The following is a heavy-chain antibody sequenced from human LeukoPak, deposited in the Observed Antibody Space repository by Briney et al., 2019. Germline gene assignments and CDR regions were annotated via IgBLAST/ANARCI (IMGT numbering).Heavy chain of an antibody. J-gene: IGHJ4*02. D-gene: IGHD3-22*01. V-gene: IGHV3-33*01. CDR1: GFTFSSYG. CDR2: IWYDGSNK. Sequence: GGSLRLSCAASGFTFSSYGMHWVRQAPGKGLEWVAVIWYDGSNKYYADSVKGRFTNSRDNSKNTLYLQMNSLRAEDTAVYYCARDRDYYDSSGYPDFWGQGTLVTVSS. CDR3: ARDRDYYDSSGYPDF.